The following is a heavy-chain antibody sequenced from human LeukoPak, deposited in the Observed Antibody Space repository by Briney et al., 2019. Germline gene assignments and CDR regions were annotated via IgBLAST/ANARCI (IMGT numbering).Heavy chain of an antibody. Sequence: GGSLRLSCAASGFTFSTYCMTWVRQAPGKGLEWVANIKQDGSDKYYVDSVKGRFTISRDNAKNSLYLQMNSLRAEDTAVYYCARFRYSSSAFDYWGQGTLVTVSS. CDR1: GFTFSTYC. D-gene: IGHD6-6*01. J-gene: IGHJ4*02. CDR2: IKQDGSDK. V-gene: IGHV3-7*01. CDR3: ARFRYSSSAFDY.